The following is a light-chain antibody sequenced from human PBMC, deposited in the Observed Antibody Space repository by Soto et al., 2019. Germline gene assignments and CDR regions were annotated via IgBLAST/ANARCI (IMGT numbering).Light chain of an antibody. Sequence: QSALTQPPSASGSPGQSVTISCTGTSSDVGVYNYVSWYQQHPGKAPKLMIYEVSKRPSGVPDRFPGSKSGNTASLTVSGLQAEDEADYYCSSYAGSDTYVFGTGTKLTVL. CDR2: EVS. V-gene: IGLV2-8*01. J-gene: IGLJ1*01. CDR1: SSDVGVYNY. CDR3: SSYAGSDTYV.